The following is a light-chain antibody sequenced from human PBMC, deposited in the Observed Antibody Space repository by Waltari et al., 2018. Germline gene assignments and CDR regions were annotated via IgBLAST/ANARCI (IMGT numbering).Light chain of an antibody. CDR1: QSISSN. CDR3: QQYNNWPPMYT. Sequence: EIVMTQSPATLSVSPGERATLSCRASQSISSNLPWYQHKPGQAPRLLIYGASTRATGIPARFSGSGSGTEFTLTISSLQSEDFAVYYCQQYNNWPPMYTFGQGTKLEIK. J-gene: IGKJ2*01. V-gene: IGKV3-15*01. CDR2: GAS.